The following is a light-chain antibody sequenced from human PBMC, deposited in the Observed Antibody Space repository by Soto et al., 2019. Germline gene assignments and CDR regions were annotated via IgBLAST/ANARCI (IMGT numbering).Light chain of an antibody. CDR2: DVS. CDR1: SSDVGRYNY. CDR3: SSYTSSSTLIE. V-gene: IGLV2-14*01. Sequence: QSALTQPASVSGSPGQSITISCTGTSSDVGRYNYVSWYQQHPGKAPKLMIYDVSNRPSGVSNRFSGSKSGDTASLTISGLQAEDEADYYCSSYTSSSTLIEFGGGTKLTVL. J-gene: IGLJ2*01.